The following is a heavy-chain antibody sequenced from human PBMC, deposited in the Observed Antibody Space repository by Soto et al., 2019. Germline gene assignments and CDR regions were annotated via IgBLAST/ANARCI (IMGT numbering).Heavy chain of an antibody. V-gene: IGHV4-4*02. CDR2: IYHSGST. CDR1: GGSINSPNW. D-gene: IGHD4-17*01. Sequence: QVQLQESGPGLVKPSGTLSLTCAVSGGSINSPNWWSWVRQPPGKGLEWIGEIYHSGSTNCNPSLKSRVTISVDKSKNQFSLKLSSVTAADTAMYYCARVHADGDYVSWFDPWGQGTLVTVSS. CDR3: ARVHADGDYVSWFDP. J-gene: IGHJ5*02.